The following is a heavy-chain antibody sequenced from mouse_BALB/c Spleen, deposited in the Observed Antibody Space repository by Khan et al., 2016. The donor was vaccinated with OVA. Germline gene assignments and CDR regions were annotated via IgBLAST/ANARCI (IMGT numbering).Heavy chain of an antibody. V-gene: IGHV2-6-7*01. CDR2: IWGDGST. D-gene: IGHD2-10*01. CDR1: GFSLTGYG. CDR3: ARAYYGNYREAMDY. Sequence: QVQLKQSGPGLVAPSQSLSITCTVSGFSLTGYGVNWVRQPPGKGLEWLGMIWGDGSTDYNSALKSRLSISKDNSKSQVFLKMNSLQTDDTGRYYCARAYYGNYREAMDYWGQGTSVTVSS. J-gene: IGHJ4*01.